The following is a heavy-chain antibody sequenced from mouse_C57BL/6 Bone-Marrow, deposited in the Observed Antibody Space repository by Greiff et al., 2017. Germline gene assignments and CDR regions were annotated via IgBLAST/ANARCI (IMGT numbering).Heavy chain of an antibody. D-gene: IGHD1-1*01. V-gene: IGHV1-26*01. J-gene: IGHJ4*01. CDR1: GYTFTDYY. CDR2: INPNNGGT. Sequence: VQLQQSGPELVKPGASVKISCKASGYTFTDYYMNWVKQSHGKSLEWIGDINPNNGGTSYNQKFKGKATLTVDKSSSTAYMELRSLTSEDSAVYYCARWTVVARYAMDYWGQGTSVTVSS. CDR3: ARWTVVARYAMDY.